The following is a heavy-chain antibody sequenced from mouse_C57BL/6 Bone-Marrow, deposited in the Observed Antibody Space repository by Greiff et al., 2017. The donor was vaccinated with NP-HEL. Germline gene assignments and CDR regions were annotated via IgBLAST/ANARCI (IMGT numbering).Heavy chain of an antibody. Sequence: EVMLVESGGGLVKPGGSLKLSCAASGFTFSSYAMSWVRQTPEKRLEWVATISDGGSYTYYPDNVKGRFTISRDNTKNNLYLQMSHLKSEDTAMYYCARDGGGFSYYFDNWGQGTTLTVSS. CDR3: ARDGGGFSYYFDN. V-gene: IGHV5-4*01. CDR2: ISDGGSYT. J-gene: IGHJ2*01. CDR1: GFTFSSYA.